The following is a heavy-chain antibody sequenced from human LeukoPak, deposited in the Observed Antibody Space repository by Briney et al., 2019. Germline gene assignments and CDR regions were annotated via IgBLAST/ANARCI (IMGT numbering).Heavy chain of an antibody. CDR3: ARGRGYSGSYSDYYFDY. Sequence: GASVKVSCKASGYTSTSYGISWVRQAPGQGLEWMGWISSYNGNTNYAQKLQGRVTMTTDTSTSTASMELRSLRSDDTAVYYCARGRGYSGSYSDYYFDYWGQGTLVTVSS. D-gene: IGHD1-26*01. J-gene: IGHJ4*02. CDR2: ISSYNGNT. CDR1: GYTSTSYG. V-gene: IGHV1-18*01.